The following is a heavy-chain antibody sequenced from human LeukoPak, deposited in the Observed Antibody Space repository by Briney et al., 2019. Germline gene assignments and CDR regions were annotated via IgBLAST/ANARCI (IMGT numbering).Heavy chain of an antibody. J-gene: IGHJ5*02. Sequence: PGGSLRLSCAASGFTFSTYEMNWVRQAPGKGLEWLSYISSSGGATLYAESVKGRFTISRDNAESSVFLQMNSLRVEDTAIYYCARMDYAGNWPDQWGRGTLVTVSS. CDR2: ISSSGGAT. V-gene: IGHV3-48*03. CDR3: ARMDYAGNWPDQ. D-gene: IGHD4-23*01. CDR1: GFTFSTYE.